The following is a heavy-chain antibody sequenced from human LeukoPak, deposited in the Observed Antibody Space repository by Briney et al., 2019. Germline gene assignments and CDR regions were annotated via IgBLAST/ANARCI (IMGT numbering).Heavy chain of an antibody. J-gene: IGHJ6*03. Sequence: PSETLSLTCTVSGGSISSYYWSWIRQPPGKGLEWVGYIYYSGSTNYNPSLKSRVTISVDTSKNQFSLKLSSVTAADTAVYYCARVDTGYYYYYYVDVWGKGTTVTVSS. CDR2: IYYSGST. CDR3: ARVDTGYYYYYYVDV. V-gene: IGHV4-59*01. CDR1: GGSISSYY. D-gene: IGHD5-18*01.